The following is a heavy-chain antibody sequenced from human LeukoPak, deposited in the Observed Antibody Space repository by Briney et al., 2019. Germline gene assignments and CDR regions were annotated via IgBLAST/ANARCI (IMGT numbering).Heavy chain of an antibody. CDR2: ISLSGGTI. CDR3: ARDFPTITSWYYFDY. V-gene: IGHV3-11*01. J-gene: IGHJ4*02. CDR1: GFNIDAYY. D-gene: IGHD2-2*01. Sequence: GGCLRLSCAASGFNIDAYYMSWIRQAPGKGLEWVSHISLSGGTIHYADSVKGRFTVSRDNAKNSLYLQMSSLRAEDTAVYYCARDFPTITSWYYFDYWGQGALVVVSS.